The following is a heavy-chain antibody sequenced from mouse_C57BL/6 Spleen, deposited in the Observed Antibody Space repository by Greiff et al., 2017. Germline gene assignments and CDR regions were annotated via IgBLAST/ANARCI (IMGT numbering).Heavy chain of an antibody. Sequence: VQLQQPGAELVKPGASVKLSCKASGYTFTSYWMQWVKQRPGQGLEWIGEIDPSGSYTNYNQKFKGKATLTVDTSSSTAYMQLSSLTSEDSAVYYCARGITRGAMDYWGQGTSVTVSS. CDR3: ARGITRGAMDY. CDR1: GYTFTSYW. CDR2: IDPSGSYT. V-gene: IGHV1-50*01. J-gene: IGHJ4*01. D-gene: IGHD2-4*01.